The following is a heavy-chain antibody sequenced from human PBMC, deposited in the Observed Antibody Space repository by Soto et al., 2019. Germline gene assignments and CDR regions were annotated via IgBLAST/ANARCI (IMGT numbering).Heavy chain of an antibody. CDR1: GYTFTSYY. J-gene: IGHJ6*02. CDR2: INPSGGST. V-gene: IGHV1-46*01. D-gene: IGHD3-3*01. CDR3: AIPYYDFWSGYYGGMDV. Sequence: GASVKVSCKASGYTFTSYYMHWVRQAPGQGLEWMGIINPSGGSTSYAQKFQGRVTMTRDTSTSTVYMELSSLRSEDTVVYYCAIPYYDFWSGYYGGMDVWGQGTTVTVSS.